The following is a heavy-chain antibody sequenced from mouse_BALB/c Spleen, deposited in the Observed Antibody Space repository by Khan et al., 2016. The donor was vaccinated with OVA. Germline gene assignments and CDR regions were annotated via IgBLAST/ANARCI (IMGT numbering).Heavy chain of an antibody. CDR2: ISSGGSYT. J-gene: IGHJ3*01. CDR3: TRLAYYYNSEGFAY. D-gene: IGHD1-1*01. CDR1: GFTFSTHG. Sequence: EVELVESGGDLVKPGGSLKLSCAASGFTFSTHGMSWVRQTPDKRLEWVATISSGGSYTYYPDSVKGRFTISRDNAKNTLNLQMRSLKSADTAIYYCTRLAYYYNSEGFAYWGQGTLVTVSA. V-gene: IGHV5-6*01.